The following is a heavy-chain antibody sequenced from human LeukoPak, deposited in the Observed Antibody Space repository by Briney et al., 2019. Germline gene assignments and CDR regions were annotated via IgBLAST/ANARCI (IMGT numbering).Heavy chain of an antibody. CDR1: GYTLTELS. CDR3: ATDISLSSGYVY. J-gene: IGHJ4*02. D-gene: IGHD3-22*01. V-gene: IGHV1-24*01. Sequence: SVKVSCKVSGYTLTELSMHWVRQAPGKGLEWMGGFDPSYCETIYAQKFQGRVTMTEDTSTDTAYMELSSLRSEDTAVYYCATDISLSSGYVYWGQGTLVTVSS. CDR2: FDPSYCET.